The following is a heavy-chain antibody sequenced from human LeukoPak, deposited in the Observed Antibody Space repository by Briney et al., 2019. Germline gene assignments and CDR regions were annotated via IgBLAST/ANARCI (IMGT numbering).Heavy chain of an antibody. CDR3: ARNYYDSSGYVDY. V-gene: IGHV1-69*13. D-gene: IGHD3-22*01. CDR2: IIPIFGTA. Sequence: GASVKVSCKASGGTFRIYAIRWVRQAPGQGLEWMGGIIPIFGTANYAQKFQGRVTITADESTSTAYMELSSLRSEDTAVYYCARNYYDSSGYVDYWGQGTLVTVSS. CDR1: GGTFRIYA. J-gene: IGHJ4*02.